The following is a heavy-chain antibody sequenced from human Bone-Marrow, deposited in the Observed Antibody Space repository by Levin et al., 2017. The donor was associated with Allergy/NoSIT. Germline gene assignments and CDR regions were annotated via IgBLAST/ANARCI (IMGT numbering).Heavy chain of an antibody. CDR3: TRAPLWGDYTFLSRFDY. Sequence: GESLKISCTASGFTFADYAMSWFRQAPGKGLVWVGFIRSKPDGGTTEYAASVKDRFTISRDDSKSIAYLQINSLKTEDTAVYYCTRAPLWGDYTFLSRFDYWGQGTLVTVSS. D-gene: IGHD3-16*01. V-gene: IGHV3-49*03. CDR2: IRSKPDGGTT. CDR1: GFTFADYA. J-gene: IGHJ4*02.